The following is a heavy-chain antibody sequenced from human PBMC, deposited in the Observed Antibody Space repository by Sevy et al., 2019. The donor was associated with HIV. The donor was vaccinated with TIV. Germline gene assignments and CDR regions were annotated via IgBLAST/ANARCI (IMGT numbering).Heavy chain of an antibody. CDR1: GVPISGYY. J-gene: IGHJ6*02. Sequence: SETLSLTCTVSGVPISGYYWSWIRQSPGKGLEWIGYIYYSGMTNYNPSLKSRVTISDDTSKNQFSLKLNSVTAADTAVYYCARAAAEYYYGMDVWGQGTKVTVSS. V-gene: IGHV4-59*01. D-gene: IGHD6-25*01. CDR3: ARAAAEYYYGMDV. CDR2: IYYSGMT.